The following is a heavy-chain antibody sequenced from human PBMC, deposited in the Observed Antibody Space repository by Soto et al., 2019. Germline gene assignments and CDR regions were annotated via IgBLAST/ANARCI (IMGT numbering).Heavy chain of an antibody. CDR1: GYTFTSYG. CDR3: ARDGIVATINPSSYYYGMDV. CDR2: ISAYNGNT. J-gene: IGHJ6*02. Sequence: ASVKVSCKASGYTFTSYGISWVRQAPGQGLEWMGWISAYNGNTNYAQKLQGRVTMTTDTSTSTAYMELRSLRSDDTAVYYCARDGIVATINPSSYYYGMDVWGQGTTVTVSS. V-gene: IGHV1-18*01. D-gene: IGHD5-12*01.